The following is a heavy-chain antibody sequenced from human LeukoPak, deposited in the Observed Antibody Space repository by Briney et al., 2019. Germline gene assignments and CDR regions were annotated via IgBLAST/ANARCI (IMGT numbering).Heavy chain of an antibody. V-gene: IGHV3-7*05. CDR1: GFPFSRYW. Sequence: GGSLRLSCAASGFPFSRYWLSWVRQAPGKGLEWVANIKQDGSEKYYVDSVKGRFTISRDNAKNSLYLQMNSLRVEDTAVYYCARGWELDPWGQGNLVSVSS. J-gene: IGHJ5*02. CDR3: ARGWELDP. CDR2: IKQDGSEK. D-gene: IGHD1-26*01.